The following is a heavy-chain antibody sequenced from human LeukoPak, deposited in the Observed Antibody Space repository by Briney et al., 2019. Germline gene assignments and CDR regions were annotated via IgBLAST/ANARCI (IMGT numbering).Heavy chain of an antibody. Sequence: GGSLRLSCAASGFTFSSYAMSWVRQVPGKGLEWVSAISGSGGSTYYADSVKGRFTISRDNSKNTLYLQMNSLRAEDTAVYYCAKDASGYSYGYPGWFDPWGQGTLVTVSS. D-gene: IGHD5-18*01. J-gene: IGHJ5*02. CDR1: GFTFSSYA. CDR3: AKDASGYSYGYPGWFDP. CDR2: ISGSGGST. V-gene: IGHV3-23*01.